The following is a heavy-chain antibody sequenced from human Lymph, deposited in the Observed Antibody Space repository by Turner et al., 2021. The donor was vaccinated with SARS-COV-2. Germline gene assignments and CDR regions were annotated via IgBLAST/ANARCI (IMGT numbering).Heavy chain of an antibody. V-gene: IGHV3-30-3*01. J-gene: IGHJ4*02. CDR1: GFTFSGYA. Sequence: QVQLVESGGGVIQPGRSLRLSCAASGFTFSGYAMHWVRQAPGKGLECVAVVSYDGNNKYYADSVKGRFTISRDNSKNTLYLQMNSLRNEDTAVYYCARTHSGNYLSAFDSWGQGTLVTVSS. CDR2: VSYDGNNK. D-gene: IGHD1-26*01. CDR3: ARTHSGNYLSAFDS.